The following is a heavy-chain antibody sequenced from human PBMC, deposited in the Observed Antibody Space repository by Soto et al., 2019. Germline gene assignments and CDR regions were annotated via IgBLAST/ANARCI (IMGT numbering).Heavy chain of an antibody. V-gene: IGHV1-69*06. Sequence: QVHLVQSGTQVKKPGSSVRVSCRASGGSVSDYAINWVRQAPGQGLEWVGGIVPLFERTEYAQSLKGRVTITTDKFKTIFYMEVNGLTYEDTAVYYCARAGIDKSGYFSTHNYGRDLWGPGTTVTVSS. CDR2: IVPLFERT. D-gene: IGHD3-3*01. CDR1: GGSVSDYA. J-gene: IGHJ6*02. CDR3: ARAGIDKSGYFSTHNYGRDL.